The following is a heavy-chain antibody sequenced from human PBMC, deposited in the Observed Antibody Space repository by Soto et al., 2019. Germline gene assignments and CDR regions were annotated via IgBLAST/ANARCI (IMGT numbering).Heavy chain of an antibody. D-gene: IGHD4-17*01. V-gene: IGHV3-23*01. J-gene: IGHJ2*01. CDR1: GFTFSSYA. Sequence: EVQLLESGGGLVQPGGSLRLSCAASGFTFSSYAMSWVRQAPGKGLEWVSAISGSGGSTYYAASVKGRFTISRDNSKNTLYLQMNSLRAEDTAVYYCAKDGNYGGNELKHWYFDLWGRGTLVTVSS. CDR2: ISGSGGST. CDR3: AKDGNYGGNELKHWYFDL.